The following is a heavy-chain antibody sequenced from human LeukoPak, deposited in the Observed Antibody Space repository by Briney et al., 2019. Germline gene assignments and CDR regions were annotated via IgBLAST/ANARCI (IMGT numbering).Heavy chain of an antibody. CDR2: ISSGRTT. Sequence: GGSLRLSCAASGLTVRNNYMSWIRQAPGKGLEWVSYISSGRTTYYADSVKGRFTISRDNAKNSLYLQMNSLRAEDTAIYYCARDTSMAAFDYWGQGTLVTVSS. J-gene: IGHJ4*02. D-gene: IGHD1-1*01. CDR3: ARDTSMAAFDY. V-gene: IGHV3-11*04. CDR1: GLTVRNNY.